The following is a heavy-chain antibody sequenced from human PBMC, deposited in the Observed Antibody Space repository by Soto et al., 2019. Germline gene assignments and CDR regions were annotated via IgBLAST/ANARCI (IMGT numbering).Heavy chain of an antibody. CDR3: ARERGQIDY. V-gene: IGHV3-33*01. CDR2: IWHDGSNQ. J-gene: IGHJ4*02. Sequence: GGSLRLSCAASGFTFSSYGMQWVRQAPGKGLEWVAVIWHDGSNQYYADSVKGRFTISRDNSNNTLYLQLNSLRAEDTAVYYCARERGQIDYWGQGTLVTVSS. CDR1: GFTFSSYG.